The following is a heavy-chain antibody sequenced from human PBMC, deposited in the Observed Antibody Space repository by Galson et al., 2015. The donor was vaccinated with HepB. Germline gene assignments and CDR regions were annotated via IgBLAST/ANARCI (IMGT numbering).Heavy chain of an antibody. Sequence: SVKVSCKVSGYTLTELSMHWVRQAPGKGLEWMGGFDPEDGETIYAQKFQGRVTMTEDTSTDTAYMELSSLRSEDTAVYYCATDRVPAARMVYAFDIWGQGTMVTVSS. CDR2: FDPEDGET. J-gene: IGHJ3*02. CDR1: GYTLTELS. D-gene: IGHD2-2*01. CDR3: ATDRVPAARMVYAFDI. V-gene: IGHV1-24*01.